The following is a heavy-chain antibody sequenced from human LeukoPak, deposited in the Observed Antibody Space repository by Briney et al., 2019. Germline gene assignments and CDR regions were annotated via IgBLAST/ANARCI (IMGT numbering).Heavy chain of an antibody. CDR1: GFTFSSYA. CDR2: ISGSGGST. V-gene: IGHV3-23*01. D-gene: IGHD3-22*01. CDR3: AKRDDSSGSSFDY. J-gene: IGHJ4*02. Sequence: GGSLRLSCAASGFTFSSYAMSWVRQAPGKGLEWVSAISGSGGSTYYADSVKGRFTISRDNSRNTLYLQMNSLRAEDTAVYYCAKRDDSSGSSFDYWGQGTLVTVSS.